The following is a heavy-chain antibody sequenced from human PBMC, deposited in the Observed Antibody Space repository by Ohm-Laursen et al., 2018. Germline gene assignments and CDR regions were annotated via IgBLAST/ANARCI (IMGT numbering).Heavy chain of an antibody. V-gene: IGHV3-30*18. Sequence: SLRLSCAASGFTFSSYGMHWVRQAPGKGLEWVAVISYDGSNKYYADSVKGRFTISRDNSKNTLYPQMNSLRAEDTAVYYCAKSAKDYDSSGYYPTWDAFDIWGQGTMVTVSS. CDR1: GFTFSSYG. CDR3: AKSAKDYDSSGYYPTWDAFDI. CDR2: ISYDGSNK. D-gene: IGHD3-22*01. J-gene: IGHJ3*02.